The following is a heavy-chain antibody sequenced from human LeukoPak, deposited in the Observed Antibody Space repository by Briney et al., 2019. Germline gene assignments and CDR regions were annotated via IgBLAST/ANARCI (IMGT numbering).Heavy chain of an antibody. Sequence: GGAPRLSPLHPGFSPCVSAMHWVRQTPGKGLEYVSGTNDNGGRTHYGDSVKGRVSISRDNSNNTLHLQMSTLRAEDTALYYCVKDVGGSYAFDYWGEGILVTVAS. CDR3: VKDVGGSYAFDY. CDR2: TNDNGGRT. D-gene: IGHD1-26*01. V-gene: IGHV3-64D*09. CDR1: FSPCVSA. J-gene: IGHJ4*02.